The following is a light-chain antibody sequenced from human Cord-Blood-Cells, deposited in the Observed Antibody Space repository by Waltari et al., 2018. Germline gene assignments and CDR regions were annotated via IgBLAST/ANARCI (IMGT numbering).Light chain of an antibody. CDR2: EVS. J-gene: IGLJ3*02. V-gene: IGLV2-23*02. Sequence: QSALTQPASVYGSPGQSITISGTGTSSDAGSYNLVPWYQQHPGKAPKLMIYEVSKRPSGVSNRFSGSKSGNTASLTISGLQAEDEADYYCCSYAGSSTFWVFGGGTKLTVL. CDR1: SSDAGSYNL. CDR3: CSYAGSSTFWV.